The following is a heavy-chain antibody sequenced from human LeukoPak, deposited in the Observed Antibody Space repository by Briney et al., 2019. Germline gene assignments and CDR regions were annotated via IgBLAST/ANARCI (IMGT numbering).Heavy chain of an antibody. CDR1: GFTFITYA. CDR3: ARSASSGYYLHYYYYYMDV. Sequence: GGSLRLSCAASGFTFITYAMIWVRRAPGKGLEWVANIKQDGSEKYYVDSVKGRFTISRDNAKNSLYLQMNSLRAEDTAVYYCARSASSGYYLHYYYYYMDVWGKGTTVTVSS. D-gene: IGHD3-22*01. J-gene: IGHJ6*03. V-gene: IGHV3-7*01. CDR2: IKQDGSEK.